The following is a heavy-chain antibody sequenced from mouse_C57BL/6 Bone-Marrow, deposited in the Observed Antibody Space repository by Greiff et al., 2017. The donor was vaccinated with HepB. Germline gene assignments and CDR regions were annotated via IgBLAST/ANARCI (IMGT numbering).Heavy chain of an antibody. CDR2: IDPNSGGT. CDR3: ARRYYGSSYWYFDV. D-gene: IGHD1-1*01. CDR1: GYTFTSYW. Sequence: QVQLQQPGAELVKPGASVKLSCKASGYTFTSYWMHWVKQRPGRGLEWIGRIDPNSGGTKYNKKFKSKATLTVDKPSSTAYMQLSSLTSEDSAVYYCARRYYGSSYWYFDVWGTGTTVTVSS. V-gene: IGHV1-72*01. J-gene: IGHJ1*03.